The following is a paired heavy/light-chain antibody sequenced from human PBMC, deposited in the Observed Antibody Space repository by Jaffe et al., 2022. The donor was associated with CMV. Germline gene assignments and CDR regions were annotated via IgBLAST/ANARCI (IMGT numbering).Light chain of an antibody. J-gene: IGKJ1*01. V-gene: IGKV1-5*03. Sequence: DIQMTQSPSTLSASVGDRVTITCRASESISSWLAWYQQKPGKAPKLLIYRSSTFESGVPSRFSGSGSGTEFTLTISSLQPDDFATYYCQQYSGYSTTFGQGTKVDIK. CDR1: ESISSW. CDR2: RSS. CDR3: QQYSGYSTT.
Heavy chain of an antibody. CDR1: GGSISTFY. J-gene: IGHJ3*02. CDR3: ARGKLGFLESDRAPGAFDI. Sequence: QVQLQESGPGLVKPSETLSLACTVSGGSISTFYWSWIRQPPGKGLEFIGYMYYSGSTNYNPSLKSRVTISVDTSKNQFSLKVNSVTAADTAVYYCARGKLGFLESDRAPGAFDIWGQGTMVTVSS. V-gene: IGHV4-59*01. CDR2: MYYSGST. D-gene: IGHD3-3*01.